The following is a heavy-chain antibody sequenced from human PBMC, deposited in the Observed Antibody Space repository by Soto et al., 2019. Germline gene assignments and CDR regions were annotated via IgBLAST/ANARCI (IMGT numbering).Heavy chain of an antibody. Sequence: ASVKVSCKASGYTFTSYDINWVRQATGQGLEWMGWMNPNSGNTGYAQKFQGRVTMTRNTSISTAYMELSSLRSEDTAVYYCISVRGVTGGLGYWGQGTLVTVSS. CDR2: MNPNSGNT. D-gene: IGHD3-10*01. J-gene: IGHJ4*02. CDR1: GYTFTSYD. V-gene: IGHV1-8*01. CDR3: ISVRGVTGGLGY.